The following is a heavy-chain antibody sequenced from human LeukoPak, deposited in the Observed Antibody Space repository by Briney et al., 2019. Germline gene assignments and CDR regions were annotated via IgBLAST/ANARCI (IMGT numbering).Heavy chain of an antibody. CDR1: GGSISSYY. CDR3: ASGGASGWYYY. Sequence: SETLSLTCTVSGGSISSYYWSWVRQPPGKGLEWIGYIYYSGSTNYNPSLKSRVTISVDTSKNQFSLKLSSVTAADTAVYYCASGGASGWYYYWGQGTLVTVSS. V-gene: IGHV4-59*01. D-gene: IGHD6-19*01. J-gene: IGHJ4*02. CDR2: IYYSGST.